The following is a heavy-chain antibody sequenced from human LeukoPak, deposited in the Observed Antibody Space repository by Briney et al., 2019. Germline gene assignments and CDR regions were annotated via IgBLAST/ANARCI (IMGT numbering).Heavy chain of an antibody. CDR3: ARGGTAAETSGFDH. D-gene: IGHD6-13*01. J-gene: IGHJ4*01. Sequence: GASVKVSCKASGYTFSSHDIIWVGQAAGQGRDYRGWLYTDNDDAGYAEKFQGRVNLTKDTSTGTAYMELSSLTFDDTAVYYCARGGTAAETSGFDHWGRGTQVTVSA. CDR2: LYTDNDDA. V-gene: IGHV1-8*01. CDR1: GYTFSSHD.